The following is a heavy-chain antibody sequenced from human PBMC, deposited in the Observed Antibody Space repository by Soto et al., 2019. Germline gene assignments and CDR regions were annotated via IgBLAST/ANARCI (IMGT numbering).Heavy chain of an antibody. J-gene: IGHJ4*02. V-gene: IGHV3-30-3*01. D-gene: IGHD2-2*01. CDR1: GFTFSSYA. CDR3: ASLYCSSTSCFDY. Sequence: QVQLVESGGGVVQPGRSLRLSCAASGFTFSSYAMHWVRQAPGKGLEWVAVISYDGSNKYYADSVKGRFTISRDNSKNTLYLQMNSLRAEDTAVYYCASLYCSSTSCFDYWGQGTLVTVAS. CDR2: ISYDGSNK.